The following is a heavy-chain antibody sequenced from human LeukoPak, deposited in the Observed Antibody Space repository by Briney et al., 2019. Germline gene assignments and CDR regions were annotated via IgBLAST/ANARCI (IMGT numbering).Heavy chain of an antibody. CDR2: ISAYNGNT. D-gene: IGHD3-3*01. CDR1: GYTFTSYG. V-gene: IGHV1-18*01. Sequence: GASVKVSCKASGYTFTSYGISWVRQAPGQGLEWMGWISAYNGNTNYAQKLQGRVTMTTDTSTSTAYMELRSLRSDDTAVYYCARAKDLRFLEWLSQIEEFDYWGQGTLVTVSS. J-gene: IGHJ4*02. CDR3: ARAKDLRFLEWLSQIEEFDY.